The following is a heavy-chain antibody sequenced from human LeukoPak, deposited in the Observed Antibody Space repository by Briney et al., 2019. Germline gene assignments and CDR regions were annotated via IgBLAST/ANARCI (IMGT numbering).Heavy chain of an antibody. CDR1: GDSISSYY. V-gene: IGHV4-59*01. CDR2: IFYSGST. J-gene: IGHJ4*02. D-gene: IGHD5-18*01. Sequence: KSSETLSLTCTVSGDSISSYYWSWIRQPPGKGLEWLGYIFYSGSTKYNPSLKSRVTISVDTSRNQFSLKLSSVTAADTAVYFCARDLGGYSYGATFDYWGQGTLVTVSS. CDR3: ARDLGGYSYGATFDY.